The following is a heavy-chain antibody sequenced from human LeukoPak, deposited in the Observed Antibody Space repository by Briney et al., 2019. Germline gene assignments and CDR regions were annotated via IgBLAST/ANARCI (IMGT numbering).Heavy chain of an antibody. CDR2: IYCSGST. CDR3: ARARGSYFDY. J-gene: IGHJ4*02. Sequence: MSSETLSLTCTVSGGSISSYYWSWIRQPPGKGLEWIGYIYCSGSTNYNPSLKSRVTISVDTSKNQFSLKLSSVTAADTAVYYCARARGSYFDYWGQGTLVTVSS. V-gene: IGHV4-59*01. CDR1: GGSISSYY.